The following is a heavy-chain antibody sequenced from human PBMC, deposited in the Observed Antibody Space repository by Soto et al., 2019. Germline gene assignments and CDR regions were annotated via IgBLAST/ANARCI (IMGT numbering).Heavy chain of an antibody. CDR2: ISAYNGNA. CDR3: ARDYRGCPGDY. CDR1: GYTFTNND. Sequence: ASVKVSCKASGYTFTNNDISWVRQAPGQGLEWMGWISAYNGNANYAQKLQGRVTMTTDTSTSTAYMELRSLRSDDTAVYYCARDYRGCPGDYWGQGTLVTVSS. J-gene: IGHJ4*02. V-gene: IGHV1-18*01. D-gene: IGHD5-12*01.